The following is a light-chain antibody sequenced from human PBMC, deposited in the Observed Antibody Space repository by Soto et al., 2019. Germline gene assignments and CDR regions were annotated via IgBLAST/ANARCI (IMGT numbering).Light chain of an antibody. V-gene: IGKV3-15*01. CDR1: QSVGSA. CDR3: QQYKNRPPLT. J-gene: IGKJ4*01. Sequence: EIVMTQSPATLSVSPGETATLSCRASQSVGSAVAWYQHKPGQAPRLLIVGASIRATGVPGRFSGGGSGTEFNLTISSLQSEDFAVYYCQQYKNRPPLTFGGGTTVEIK. CDR2: GAS.